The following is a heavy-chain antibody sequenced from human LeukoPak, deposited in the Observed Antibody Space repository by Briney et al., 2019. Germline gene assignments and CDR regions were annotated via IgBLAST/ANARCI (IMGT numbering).Heavy chain of an antibody. CDR2: IIPIFGTA. CDR3: ARSYSGSYRSDY. CDR1: GGAFSSYA. D-gene: IGHD1-26*01. J-gene: IGHJ4*02. V-gene: IGHV1-69*13. Sequence: SVKVSCKASGGAFSSYAISWVREAPGQGLEWMGGIIPIFGTANYAQKFQGRVTITADESTSTAYMELSSLRSKDTAVYYCARSYSGSYRSDYWGQGTLVTVSS.